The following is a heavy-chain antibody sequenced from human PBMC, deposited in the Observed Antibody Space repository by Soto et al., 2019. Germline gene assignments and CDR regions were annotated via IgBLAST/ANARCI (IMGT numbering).Heavy chain of an antibody. Sequence: ASVKVSCKASGYTFTSYAMHWVRQAPGQRLEWMGWINAGNSDTTYSQKFQGRVTITSDTSASTAYMELTSLRSEDTAVYYCASVCSVSCVDYWSLKTGYDFWGRGALVTVSS. CDR2: INAGNSDT. CDR3: ASVCSVSCVDYWSLKTGYDF. V-gene: IGHV1-3*01. D-gene: IGHD2-15*01. CDR1: GYTFTSYA. J-gene: IGHJ4*01.